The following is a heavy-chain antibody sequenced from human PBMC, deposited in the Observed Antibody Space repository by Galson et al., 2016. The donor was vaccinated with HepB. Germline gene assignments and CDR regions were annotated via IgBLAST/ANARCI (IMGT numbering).Heavy chain of an antibody. V-gene: IGHV5-51*01. CDR2: IYPDDSDT. CDR1: GYIFNKYW. CDR3: SRALGY. Sequence: QSGAEVKKPGESLKISCKASGYIFNKYWIGWVRQMPGKGLEWMGIIYPDDSDTKYSPPFQGHVTISADKSISTAYLQWSSLKASDTAIYYCSRALGYWGQGTPVTVSS. J-gene: IGHJ4*02.